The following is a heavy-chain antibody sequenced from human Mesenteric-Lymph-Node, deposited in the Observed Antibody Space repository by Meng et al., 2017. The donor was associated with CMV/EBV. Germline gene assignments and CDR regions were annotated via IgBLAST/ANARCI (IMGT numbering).Heavy chain of an antibody. CDR3: ARVLVGSGHLY. D-gene: IGHD6-19*01. V-gene: IGHV4-61*01. CDR2: IYKSGST. CDR1: GGSVSSDSYY. J-gene: IGHJ4*02. Sequence: SETLSLTCSVSGGSVSSDSYYWSWIRQPPGKGLEWIGYIYKSGSTNYNPSLKSRVTISVDTSKNQFSLKLSSVTAADTAVYYCARVLVGSGHLYWGQGTLVTVSS.